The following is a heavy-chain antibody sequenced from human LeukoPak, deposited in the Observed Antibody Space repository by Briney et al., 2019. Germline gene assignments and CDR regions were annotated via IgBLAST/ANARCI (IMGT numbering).Heavy chain of an antibody. J-gene: IGHJ3*02. D-gene: IGHD2-15*01. Sequence: GGSLRLSCAASGFPFSSYEMNWVRQAPGKGLEWVAYISSSGSTIYYADSVEGRFTISRDNSKNTLFLQMNSLIAEDTAIDSCARPRLEYCSGGSCFDAFDIWGQGTMVTVSS. CDR3: ARPRLEYCSGGSCFDAFDI. V-gene: IGHV3-48*03. CDR2: ISSSGSTI. CDR1: GFPFSSYE.